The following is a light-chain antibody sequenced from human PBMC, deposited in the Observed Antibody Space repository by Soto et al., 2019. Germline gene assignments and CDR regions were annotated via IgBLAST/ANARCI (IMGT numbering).Light chain of an antibody. CDR1: QSMSSY. Sequence: DIQMTQSPSSLSASVGDRVTITCRASQSMSSYLNWYQQELGKAPKLLIYGASSLQSGVPSRFSGSRSGTEFTLPISSLQPEDFATYYCQQSYSTPWTFGQGTKVEIE. CDR2: GAS. J-gene: IGKJ1*01. V-gene: IGKV1-39*01. CDR3: QQSYSTPWT.